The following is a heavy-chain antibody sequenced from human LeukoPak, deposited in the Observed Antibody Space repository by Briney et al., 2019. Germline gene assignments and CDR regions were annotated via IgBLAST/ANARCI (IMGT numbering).Heavy chain of an antibody. D-gene: IGHD3-22*01. J-gene: IGHJ6*03. CDR3: ARVNYYDSSGYSYYYYMDV. Sequence: ASVKVSCKASGYTFTSYDINWVRQAPGQGLEWMGWINPNSGGTNYAQKFQGRVTMTRDTSISTAYMELSRLRSDDTAVYYCARVNYYDSSGYSYYYYMDVWGKGTTVTVSS. V-gene: IGHV1-2*02. CDR1: GYTFTSYD. CDR2: INPNSGGT.